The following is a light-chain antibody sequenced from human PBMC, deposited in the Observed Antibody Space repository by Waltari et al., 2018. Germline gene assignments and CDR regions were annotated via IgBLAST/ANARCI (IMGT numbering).Light chain of an antibody. V-gene: IGLV2-23*01. CDR1: NRHVGTSNL. Sequence: QSALTQPASVSGSLGQPLPISCTGANRHVGTSNLFSWYQQHPGKAPKLMIYEGSKRPSGVSNRFSGSQSGNTASLTISGLQAEDDGDYYCCSYAGSSTYVLFGGGTKLTVL. J-gene: IGLJ2*01. CDR2: EGS. CDR3: CSYAGSSTYVL.